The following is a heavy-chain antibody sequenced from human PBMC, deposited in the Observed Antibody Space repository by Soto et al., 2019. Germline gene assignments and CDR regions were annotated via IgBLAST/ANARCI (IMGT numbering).Heavy chain of an antibody. CDR2: ISAYNGNT. J-gene: IGHJ3*02. CDR3: ARGMYYYDSSGYGWNDAFDI. V-gene: IGHV1-18*01. D-gene: IGHD3-22*01. Sequence: ASVKVSCKASGYTFTSYGISWVRQAPGQGLEWMGWISAYNGNTNYAQKLQGRVTMTTDTSTSTAYIELRSLRSDDTAVYYCARGMYYYDSSGYGWNDAFDIWGQGTMVTVSS. CDR1: GYTFTSYG.